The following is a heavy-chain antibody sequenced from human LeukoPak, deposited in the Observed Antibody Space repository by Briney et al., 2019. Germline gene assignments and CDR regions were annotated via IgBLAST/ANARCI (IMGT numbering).Heavy chain of an antibody. CDR3: ASRDQSCSGGSCYPIDY. CDR1: GFTFSRYW. Sequence: HTGGSLRLSCAASGFTFSRYWMHWVRQAPGKGLVWVLRINSEGSSTSYADSVKGRFTISRDNAKNTLYLQMNSLRAEDTAVYYCASRDQSCSGGSCYPIDYWGQGTLVTVSS. V-gene: IGHV3-74*01. D-gene: IGHD2-15*01. CDR2: INSEGSST. J-gene: IGHJ4*02.